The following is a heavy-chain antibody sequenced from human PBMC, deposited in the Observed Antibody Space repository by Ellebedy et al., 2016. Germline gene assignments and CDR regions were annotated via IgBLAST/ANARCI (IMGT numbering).Heavy chain of an antibody. V-gene: IGHV3-72*01. D-gene: IGHD1-1*01. Sequence: GESLKISXAASGFTFSDHYMDWVRQAPGKGLEWVGRSRNKANSYTTEYAASVKGRFTISRDDSRNSMYLQMNSLTTEDTAMYYCTSASASTTGMDVWGQGTLVTVSS. CDR1: GFTFSDHY. J-gene: IGHJ6*02. CDR3: TSASASTTGMDV. CDR2: SRNKANSYTT.